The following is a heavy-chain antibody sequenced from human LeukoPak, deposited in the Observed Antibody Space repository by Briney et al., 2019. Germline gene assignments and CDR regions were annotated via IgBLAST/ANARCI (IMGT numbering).Heavy chain of an antibody. CDR3: AKARPYLEYSSGWYDAFDI. V-gene: IGHV3-48*03. CDR1: GFTFSSYE. Sequence: GGSLRLSCAASGFTFSSYEMNWVRQAPGKGLEWVSYISSSGSTIYYADSVKGRFTISRDNAKNSLYLQMNSLRAEDTAVYYCAKARPYLEYSSGWYDAFDIWGQGTMVTVSS. J-gene: IGHJ3*02. D-gene: IGHD6-19*01. CDR2: ISSSGSTI.